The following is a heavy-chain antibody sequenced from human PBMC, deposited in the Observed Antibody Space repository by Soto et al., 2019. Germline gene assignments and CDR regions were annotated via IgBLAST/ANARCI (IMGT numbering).Heavy chain of an antibody. D-gene: IGHD3-16*01. CDR1: GGTFSSYA. CDR3: AGVAGESAV. Sequence: QVQLVQSGAEVKKPGSSVKVSCKASGGTFSSYAISWVRQAPGQGLEWMGGIIPIFGTANYAQKFQGSVKITAEESKSTAYRELGSLKSEDTGVDYCAGVAGESAVWGQGTLVTVSS. J-gene: IGHJ4*02. CDR2: IIPIFGTA. V-gene: IGHV1-69*01.